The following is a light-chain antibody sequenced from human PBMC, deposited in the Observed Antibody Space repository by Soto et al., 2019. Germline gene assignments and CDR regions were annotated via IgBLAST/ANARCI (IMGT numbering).Light chain of an antibody. CDR3: TSYASSSTS. CDR1: SSDIGSYNL. CDR2: EGS. Sequence: QSALTQPASVSGSLGQSITISCTGTSSDIGSYNLVSWYQQHPGKAPKLMIYEGSKRPSGVSNRFSGSKSGNTASLTISGLQAEDEADYYCTSYASSSTSFGGGTKLTVL. J-gene: IGLJ3*02. V-gene: IGLV2-14*02.